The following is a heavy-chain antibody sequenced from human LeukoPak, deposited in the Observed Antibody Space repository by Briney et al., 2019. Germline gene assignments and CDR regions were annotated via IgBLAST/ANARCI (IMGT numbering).Heavy chain of an antibody. Sequence: GASVKVSCKASGGTFSSYAISWVRQAPGQGLEWMGGIIPIFGTANYAQKFQGRVTITTDESTSTAYMELSSLRSEDTAVYYCARAPLDFWSGYFNGYYMDVWGQGTTVTVSS. J-gene: IGHJ6*03. D-gene: IGHD3-3*01. CDR3: ARAPLDFWSGYFNGYYMDV. V-gene: IGHV1-69*05. CDR2: IIPIFGTA. CDR1: GGTFSSYA.